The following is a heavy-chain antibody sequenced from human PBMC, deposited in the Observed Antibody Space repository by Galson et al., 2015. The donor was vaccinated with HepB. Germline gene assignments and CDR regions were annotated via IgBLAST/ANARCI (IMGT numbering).Heavy chain of an antibody. CDR1: GFTFSSYA. CDR3: ARGHIAAAAKGVMDV. J-gene: IGHJ6*02. V-gene: IGHV3-30-3*01. Sequence: SLRLSCAASGFTFSSYAMHWVRQAPGKGLEWVAVISYDGSNKYYADSVKGRFTISRDNSKNTLYLQMNSLRAEDTAVYYCARGHIAAAAKGVMDVWGQGTTVTVSS. D-gene: IGHD6-13*01. CDR2: ISYDGSNK.